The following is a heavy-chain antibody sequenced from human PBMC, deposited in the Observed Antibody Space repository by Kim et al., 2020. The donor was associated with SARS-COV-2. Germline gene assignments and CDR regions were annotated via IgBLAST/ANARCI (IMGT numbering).Heavy chain of an antibody. CDR3: AKDLVSSSLRAFHI. CDR1: GFTFGDFA. V-gene: IGHV3-9*01. D-gene: IGHD6-6*01. J-gene: IGHJ3*02. Sequence: GGSLRLSCAASGFTFGDFAMHWVRQVPGKGLEWVSGLSWNSGVIGYADSVKGRFTISRHNAENSLYLQMNSLRAEDTAFYYCAKDLVSSSLRAFHIWGQGTIVTVAS. CDR2: LSWNSGVI.